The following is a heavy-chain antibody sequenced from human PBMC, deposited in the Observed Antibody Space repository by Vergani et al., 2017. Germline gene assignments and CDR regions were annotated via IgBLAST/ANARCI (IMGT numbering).Heavy chain of an antibody. V-gene: IGHV1-24*01. J-gene: IGHJ6*02. D-gene: IGHD1-26*01. CDR1: GYTLTELS. Sequence: QVQLVQSGAEVKKPGASVKVSCKVSGYTLTELSMHWVRQAPGKGLEWMGGFDPEDGETIYAQKFQGRVTMTEDTSPDTAYVELSSLRSDDTAVYYCARDRFGVGATTTDYYYYYGMDVWGQGTTVTVSS. CDR3: ARDRFGVGATTTDYYYYYGMDV. CDR2: FDPEDGET.